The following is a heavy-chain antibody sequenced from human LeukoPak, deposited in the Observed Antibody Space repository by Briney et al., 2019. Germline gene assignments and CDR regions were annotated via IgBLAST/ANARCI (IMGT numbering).Heavy chain of an antibody. J-gene: IGHJ6*02. CDR2: IIPIFGTA. Sequence: ASVKVSCKASGGTFISYAISWVRQAPGQGLEWMGGIIPIFGTANYAQKFQGRVTITADESTSTAYMELSSLRSEDTAVYYCAHASAVAGRWAYYYYGMDVWGQGTTVTVSS. CDR3: AHASAVAGRWAYYYYGMDV. CDR1: GGTFISYA. V-gene: IGHV1-69*13. D-gene: IGHD6-19*01.